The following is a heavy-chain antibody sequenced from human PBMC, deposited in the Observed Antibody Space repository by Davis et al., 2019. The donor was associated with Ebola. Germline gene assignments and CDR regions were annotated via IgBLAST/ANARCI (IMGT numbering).Heavy chain of an antibody. CDR2: ISGSSGST. Sequence: PGGSLRLSCAASGFTFSSYAMSWVRHAPGKGLEWVSAISGSSGSTYYADSVKGRFTISRDNSKNTLYLQMNSLRAEDTAVYYCAKRPSYGQQNLYYFDYWGQGTLVTVSS. J-gene: IGHJ4*02. V-gene: IGHV3-23*01. D-gene: IGHD5-18*01. CDR1: GFTFSSYA. CDR3: AKRPSYGQQNLYYFDY.